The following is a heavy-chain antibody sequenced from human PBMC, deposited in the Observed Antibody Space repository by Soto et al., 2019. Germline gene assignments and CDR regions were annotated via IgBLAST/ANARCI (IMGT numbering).Heavy chain of an antibody. J-gene: IGHJ3*02. Sequence: GASVKVSCKASGYTFTGYYMHWVRQAPGQGLEWMGWINPNSGGTNYAQKFQGWVTMTRDTSISTAYMELSRLGSDDTAVYYCARKKAGWFGELLPDDAFDIWGQGTMVTVSS. V-gene: IGHV1-2*04. CDR1: GYTFTGYY. D-gene: IGHD3-10*01. CDR2: INPNSGGT. CDR3: ARKKAGWFGELLPDDAFDI.